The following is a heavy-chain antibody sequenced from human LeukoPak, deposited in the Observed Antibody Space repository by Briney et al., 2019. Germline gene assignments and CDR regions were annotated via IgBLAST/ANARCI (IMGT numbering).Heavy chain of an antibody. D-gene: IGHD1-26*01. CDR1: GDSISRSDW. CDR3: AKTRSRTYYGDSFDV. V-gene: IGHV4-28*05. Sequence: PSDTLSLTCAVSGDSISRSDWWAWIRQPPGKGLEWLGNIYYSGGIYHNPSLQTRVIMSFDSSKNQFSLRLASVTAVDTAVYYCAKTRSRTYYGDSFDVWGPGILVPVSS. CDR2: IYYSGGI. J-gene: IGHJ3*01.